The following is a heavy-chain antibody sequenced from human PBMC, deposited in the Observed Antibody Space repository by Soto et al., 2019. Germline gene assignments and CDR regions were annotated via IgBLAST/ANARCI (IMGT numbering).Heavy chain of an antibody. CDR3: ARGVHIVATTSKNHYFDY. D-gene: IGHD5-12*01. Sequence: GGSLRLSCAASGFTFSSYAIHWVRQAPGKGLEWVAVISYDGSNKYYADSVKGRFTISRDNSKNTLYLQMNSLRAEDTAVYYCARGVHIVATTSKNHYFDYWGQGTLVTVSS. CDR1: GFTFSSYA. J-gene: IGHJ4*02. CDR2: ISYDGSNK. V-gene: IGHV3-30-3*01.